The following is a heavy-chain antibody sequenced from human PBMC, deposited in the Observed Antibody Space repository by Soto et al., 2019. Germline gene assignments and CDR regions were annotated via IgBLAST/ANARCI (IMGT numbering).Heavy chain of an antibody. Sequence: SETLSVTCPVAGGYISSSIYYWGWIRQPPGKGLEWIGSIFYSGSTYYNPSLKSRVTISVDTSKNQFPLKLSSVTAADTAVYYCARHLTYCSAGSCYSDFPYYGMDVWGQGTTVTVSS. CDR3: ARHLTYCSAGSCYSDFPYYGMDV. J-gene: IGHJ6*02. CDR2: IFYSGST. CDR1: GGYISSSIYY. V-gene: IGHV4-39*01. D-gene: IGHD2-15*01.